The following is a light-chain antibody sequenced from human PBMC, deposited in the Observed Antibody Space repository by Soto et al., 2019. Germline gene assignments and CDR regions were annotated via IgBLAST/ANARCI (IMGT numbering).Light chain of an antibody. CDR2: GAS. Sequence: EIVMTQSPATLSVSPGESATLSCRASQSVNSDLAWYQQKPGQAPRLLIYGASTRATGIPARFSGSGSGTEFILNISSLQSEDFAVYYCQQYHNWPMYTFGQGTKLEIK. J-gene: IGKJ2*01. V-gene: IGKV3-15*01. CDR3: QQYHNWPMYT. CDR1: QSVNSD.